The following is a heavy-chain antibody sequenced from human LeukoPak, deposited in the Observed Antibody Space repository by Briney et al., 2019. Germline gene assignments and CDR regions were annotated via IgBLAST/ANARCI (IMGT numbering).Heavy chain of an antibody. CDR1: GFALSSHW. D-gene: IGHD3-3*01. J-gene: IGHJ4*02. CDR3: ARDDPPVLRFLEWLSPSGFDY. Sequence: GGSLRLSCAASGFALSSHWMTWVRQVPGRGPEWVANVNRDGSETYYLDSVKGRFTISKDNAKNSLYLQMNSLRAEDTAVYYCARDDPPVLRFLEWLSPSGFDYWGQGTLVTVSS. V-gene: IGHV3-7*01. CDR2: VNRDGSET.